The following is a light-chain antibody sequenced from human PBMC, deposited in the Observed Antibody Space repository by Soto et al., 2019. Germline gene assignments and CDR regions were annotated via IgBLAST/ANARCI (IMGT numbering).Light chain of an antibody. J-gene: IGKJ1*01. V-gene: IGKV1-5*01. Sequence: DIQMTQSPSTLSASVGDRVTITCRASQGISSWLAWYQQKPGKAPKLLIYDVSSLESGVPSRFSGSGSGTEFTLTISSLQPDDFATYYCQQYNSYSGTFGQGTKVEIK. CDR2: DVS. CDR3: QQYNSYSGT. CDR1: QGISSW.